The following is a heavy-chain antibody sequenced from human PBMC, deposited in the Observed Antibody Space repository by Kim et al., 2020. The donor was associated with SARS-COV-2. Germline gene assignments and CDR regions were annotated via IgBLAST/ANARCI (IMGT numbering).Heavy chain of an antibody. CDR2: ISSNGGST. D-gene: IGHD3-9*01. Sequence: GGSLRLSCAASGFTFSSYAMHWVRQAPGKGLEYVSAISSNGGSTYYANSVKGRFTISRDNSKNTLYLQMGSLRAEDMAVYYCARDRRCVLRYFDWLLGPVDYWGQGNLVTVSS. CDR3: ARDRRCVLRYFDWLLGPVDY. V-gene: IGHV3-64*01. J-gene: IGHJ4*02. CDR1: GFTFSSYA.